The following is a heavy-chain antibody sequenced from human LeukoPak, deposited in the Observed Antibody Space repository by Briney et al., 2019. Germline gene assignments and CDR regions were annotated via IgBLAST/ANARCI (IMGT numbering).Heavy chain of an antibody. CDR1: GFTFGSYG. V-gene: IGHV3-7*01. D-gene: IGHD3-10*01. Sequence: GGSLRLSCAASGFTFGSYGMHWVRQAPGKGLEWVANIKQDGNEKYYADSVKGRFTISRDNGKNSLDLQMNSLRADDTAVYYCARDRFGEYYYYYMDVWGKGTTVTVSS. CDR3: ARDRFGEYYYYYMDV. CDR2: IKQDGNEK. J-gene: IGHJ6*03.